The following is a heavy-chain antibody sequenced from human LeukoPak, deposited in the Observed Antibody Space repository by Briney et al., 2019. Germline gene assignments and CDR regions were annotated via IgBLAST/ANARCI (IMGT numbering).Heavy chain of an antibody. CDR2: ITGSGDSA. Sequence: GGSLRLSCAASGCTFSSYGMSWVRQPPGKGLEWVSAITGSGDSAYYADSVKGRFTISRDNFKNTLFLQMNSLRAEDTAIYYCAKGFDYWGQGMLVTVSS. CDR3: AKGFDY. J-gene: IGHJ4*02. V-gene: IGHV3-23*01. CDR1: GCTFSSYG.